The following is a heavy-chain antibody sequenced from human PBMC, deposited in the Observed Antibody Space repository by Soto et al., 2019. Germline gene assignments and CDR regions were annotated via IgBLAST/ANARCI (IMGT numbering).Heavy chain of an antibody. CDR2: INHSGST. Sequence: QVQLQQWGAGLLKPSETLSLTCAVYGGSFSGYYWSWIRQPPGKGLEWIGEINHSGSTNYNPSLKSRVTISVDTSKNQFSLKLSSVTAADTAVYYCARGRYYYGSGSYRPFDPWGQGTLVTVSS. CDR3: ARGRYYYGSGSYRPFDP. D-gene: IGHD3-10*01. CDR1: GGSFSGYY. V-gene: IGHV4-34*01. J-gene: IGHJ5*02.